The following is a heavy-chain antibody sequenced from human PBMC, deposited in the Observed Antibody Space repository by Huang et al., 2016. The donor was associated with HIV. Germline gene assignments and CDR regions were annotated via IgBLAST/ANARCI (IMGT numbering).Heavy chain of an antibody. V-gene: IGHV4-34*01. Sequence: QVQLQQWGAGLLRPSETLSLTCAVYGGSFSVYYGTGIRPPPGEGLGGIGEITHSESTNYNPSLKSRVTMSVDTSRNQFSLTLTSVTAADTAVYYCARGQGGYYYYYMDVWGKGTTVTVSS. J-gene: IGHJ6*03. CDR2: ITHSEST. CDR3: ARGQGGYYYYYMDV. CDR1: GGSFSVYY.